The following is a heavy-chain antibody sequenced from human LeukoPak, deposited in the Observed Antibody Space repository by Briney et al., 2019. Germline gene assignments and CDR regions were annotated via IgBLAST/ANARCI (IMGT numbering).Heavy chain of an antibody. CDR1: GFTFSSYS. V-gene: IGHV3-21*01. CDR2: ISSSSSYI. Sequence: PGGSLRLSFAASGFTFSSYSMNWVRRAPGKGLEWVSSISSSSSYIYYADSVKGRFTISRDNAKNSLYLQMNSLGAEDTAVYYCVRGGYSSFDYWGQGTLVTVSS. J-gene: IGHJ4*02. CDR3: VRGGYSSFDY. D-gene: IGHD3-10*01.